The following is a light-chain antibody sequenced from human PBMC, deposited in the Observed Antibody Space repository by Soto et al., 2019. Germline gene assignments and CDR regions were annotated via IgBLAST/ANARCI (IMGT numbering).Light chain of an antibody. CDR3: QQYHSYWT. V-gene: IGKV3-20*01. Sequence: EFVLTQSPGTLSLSPGERATLSCRASQTVRNNYLAWYQQKPGQAPRLLIYDASSRATGIPDRFSGGGSGTDFTLTISSLQTDDFSTYYCQQYHSYWTFGQGTKVDIK. J-gene: IGKJ1*01. CDR1: QTVRNNY. CDR2: DAS.